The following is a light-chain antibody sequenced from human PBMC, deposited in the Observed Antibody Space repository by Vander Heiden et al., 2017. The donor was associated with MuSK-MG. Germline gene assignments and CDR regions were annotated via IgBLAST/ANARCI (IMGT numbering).Light chain of an antibody. V-gene: IGKV1-39*01. CDR3: QQSYSTRLT. Sequence: DIQMTQSPSSLSASVGDRVTITCRASQNIRGYLNWYQQKPGKAPKLLIYDSSTLQSGVPPRFSGSGSGTDFTLTISSLQPEDFATYYCQQSYSTRLTFGGGTKVDIQ. J-gene: IGKJ4*01. CDR1: QNIRGY. CDR2: DSS.